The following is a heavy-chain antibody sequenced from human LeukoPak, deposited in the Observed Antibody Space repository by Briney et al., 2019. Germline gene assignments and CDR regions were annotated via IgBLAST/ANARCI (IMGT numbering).Heavy chain of an antibody. CDR2: IYYSGST. CDR1: GGSISSGDYY. D-gene: IGHD1-26*01. Sequence: NSSQTLSLTCTVSGGSISSGDYYWSWIRQPPGKGLEWIGYIYYSGSTYYNPSLKSRVTISVDTSKNQFSLKLSSVTAADTAVYYCARLVGASDFDYWGRGTLVTVSS. J-gene: IGHJ4*02. V-gene: IGHV4-30-4*08. CDR3: ARLVGASDFDY.